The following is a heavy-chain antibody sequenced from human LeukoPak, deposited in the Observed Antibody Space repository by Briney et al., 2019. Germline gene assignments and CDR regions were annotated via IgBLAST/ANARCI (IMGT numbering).Heavy chain of an antibody. V-gene: IGHV3-21*04. CDR1: GFTFSSYS. CDR3: ARAGDYYDSSDPIDY. D-gene: IGHD3-22*01. J-gene: IGHJ4*02. CDR2: ISSSSSYI. Sequence: GGSLRLSCAASGFTFSSYSMNWVRQAPGKGLEWVSSISSSSSYIYYADSVKGRFTISRDNAKNSLYLQMNSLRAEDTAVYYCARAGDYYDSSDPIDYWGRGTLVTVSS.